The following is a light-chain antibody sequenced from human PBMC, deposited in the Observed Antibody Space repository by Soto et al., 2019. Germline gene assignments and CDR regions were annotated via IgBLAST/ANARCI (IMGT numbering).Light chain of an antibody. CDR1: SSDVGGYNY. V-gene: IGLV2-14*01. CDR2: EVS. J-gene: IGLJ1*01. Sequence: QSVLTQPASVSGSPGQSITISCTGTSSDVGGYNYVSWYQQHPGKAPKLMIYEVSNRPSGVSIRFSGSKSGNTASLTISGLQAADEADYHCSSYTSSITYVFGTGTKLTVL. CDR3: SSYTSSITYV.